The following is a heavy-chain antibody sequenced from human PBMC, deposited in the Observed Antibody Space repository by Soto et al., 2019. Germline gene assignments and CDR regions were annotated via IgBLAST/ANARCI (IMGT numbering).Heavy chain of an antibody. Sequence: SETLSLTCTVSGGSISTYSWNWIRQPPGKGLEWVGYISDSGSTNYNPSLQSRVTISVDTSKNQFSLNLRSVTAADTAVYYCAREPRQGDRIYYFDDWGPGALVTSPQ. D-gene: IGHD2-21*02. V-gene: IGHV4-59*01. J-gene: IGHJ4*02. CDR1: GGSISTYS. CDR3: AREPRQGDRIYYFDD. CDR2: ISDSGST.